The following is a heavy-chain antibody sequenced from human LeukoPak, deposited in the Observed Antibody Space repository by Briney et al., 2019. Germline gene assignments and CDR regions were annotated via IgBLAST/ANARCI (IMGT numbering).Heavy chain of an antibody. D-gene: IGHD6-19*01. V-gene: IGHV3-21*01. J-gene: IGHJ3*02. CDR2: ISSSSSYI. Sequence: PGGSLRLSCAASGFTFSSYSMNWVRQAPGKGLEWVPSISSSSSYIYYADSVKGRFTISRDNAKNSLYLQMNSLRAEDTAVYYCARDSSSGSYDAFDIWGQGTMVTVSS. CDR1: GFTFSSYS. CDR3: ARDSSSGSYDAFDI.